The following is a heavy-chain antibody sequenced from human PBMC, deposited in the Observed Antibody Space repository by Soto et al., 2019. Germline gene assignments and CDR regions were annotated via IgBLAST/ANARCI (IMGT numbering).Heavy chain of an antibody. V-gene: IGHV4-30-4*01. D-gene: IGHD3-9*01. CDR1: GGSISSGDYY. Sequence: QVQLQESGPGLVKPSQTLSLTCTVSGGSISSGDYYWSWIRQPPGKGLEWIGYIYYSGSTYYNPSLKRRVTISVDTSKNQFSLKLSSVTAADTAVYYCARDHYDILTGYYGWFDPWGQGTLVTVSS. CDR2: IYYSGST. CDR3: ARDHYDILTGYYGWFDP. J-gene: IGHJ5*02.